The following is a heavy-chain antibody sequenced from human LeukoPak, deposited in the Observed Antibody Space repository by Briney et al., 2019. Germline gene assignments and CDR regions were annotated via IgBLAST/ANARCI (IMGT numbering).Heavy chain of an antibody. CDR1: GFTFSSYE. D-gene: IGHD2-21*02. CDR2: ISSSGSTI. CDR3: ARPYCGGDCYGAFDI. Sequence: GGSLRLSCAASGFTFSSYEMNWVRQAPGEGLEWVSYISSSGSTIYYADSVKGRFTISRDNAKNSLYLQMNSLRAEGTAVYYCARPYCGGDCYGAFDIWGQGTMVTVSS. J-gene: IGHJ3*02. V-gene: IGHV3-48*03.